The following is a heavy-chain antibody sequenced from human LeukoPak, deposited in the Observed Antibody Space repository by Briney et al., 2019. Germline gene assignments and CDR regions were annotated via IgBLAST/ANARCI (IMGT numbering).Heavy chain of an antibody. Sequence: GASVKVSCKASGYTFTGYYMHWVRQAPGQGLESLGWINPNSGGTNYEQKFQGRVIMTRDTSISTAYMELSRLRSDDTAVYYCARHMTTANNWFDPWGQGTLVTVSS. CDR1: GYTFTGYY. J-gene: IGHJ5*02. D-gene: IGHD4-17*01. V-gene: IGHV1-2*02. CDR3: ARHMTTANNWFDP. CDR2: INPNSGGT.